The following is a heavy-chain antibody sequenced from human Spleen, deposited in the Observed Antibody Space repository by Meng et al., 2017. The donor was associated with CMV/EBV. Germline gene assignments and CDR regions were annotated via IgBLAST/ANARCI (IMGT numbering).Heavy chain of an antibody. CDR2: IYYSGST. Sequence: SETLSLTCTVSGGSISSSSYYWGWIRQPPGKGLEWIGSIYYSGSTNYNPSLKSRVTISVDTSKNQFSLKLSSVTAADTAVYYCARTPYSSSGYDYWGQGTLVTVSS. CDR3: ARTPYSSSGYDY. J-gene: IGHJ4*02. D-gene: IGHD6-6*01. V-gene: IGHV4-39*07. CDR1: GGSISSSSYY.